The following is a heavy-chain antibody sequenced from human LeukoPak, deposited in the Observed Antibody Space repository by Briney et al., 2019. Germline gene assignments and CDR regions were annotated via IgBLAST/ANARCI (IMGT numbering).Heavy chain of an antibody. CDR2: INPNSGGT. CDR1: GYAFTGYY. D-gene: IGHD3-10*01. J-gene: IGHJ5*01. CDR3: ARDRSMVRGVPRYPHIVRFDS. Sequence: ASVKVSCKASGYAFTGYYMHWVRQAPGQGLEWMGWINPNSGGTNYAQKFQGRVTMTRDTSISTAYMELSRLRSDDTAVYYCARDRSMVRGVPRYPHIVRFDSWGQGTLVTVSS. V-gene: IGHV1-2*02.